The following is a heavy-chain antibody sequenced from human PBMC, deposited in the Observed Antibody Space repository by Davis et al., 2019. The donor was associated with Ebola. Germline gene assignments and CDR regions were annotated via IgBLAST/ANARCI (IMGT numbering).Heavy chain of an antibody. CDR2: IYYSGST. Sequence: MPGGSLRLSCAVYGGSFSGYYWGWIRQPPGKGLEWIGTIYYSGSTYYNPSLKSRVTISVDTSKNQFSLKLRSVTAADTAVYYCARQGWSGYSLRHWLDPWGRGTLVTVSS. CDR3: ARQGWSGYSLRHWLDP. CDR1: GGSFSGYY. D-gene: IGHD3-3*01. V-gene: IGHV4-39*01. J-gene: IGHJ5*02.